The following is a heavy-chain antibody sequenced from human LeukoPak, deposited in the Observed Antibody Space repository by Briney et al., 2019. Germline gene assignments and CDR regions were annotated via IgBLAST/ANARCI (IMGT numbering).Heavy chain of an antibody. V-gene: IGHV3-21*01. J-gene: IGHJ3*02. D-gene: IGHD1-26*01. CDR2: ISSSSNYV. CDR1: GFTFSSYA. CDR3: ARDLGGDAYEI. Sequence: GGSLRLSCAASGFTFSSYAMTWVRQSPGKGLEWVSSISSSSNYVYSADSLKGRFAISRDNAKNSLYLQMNSLRVEDTAVYYCARDLGGDAYEIWGQGTMVIVSS.